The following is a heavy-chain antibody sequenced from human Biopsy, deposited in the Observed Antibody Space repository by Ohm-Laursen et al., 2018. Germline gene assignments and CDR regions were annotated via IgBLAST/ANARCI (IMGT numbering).Heavy chain of an antibody. CDR1: SYTFTDYN. Sequence: ASVKVSCKASSYTFTDYNIHWVRQAPGQGLEWMGWINPKSGGTHYLEKFRGRVTMTRDTSISTAYMEVSSLRSDDTAAYYCAADINVWNVNYWGQGTQVTVSS. CDR2: INPKSGGT. D-gene: IGHD1-1*01. V-gene: IGHV1-2*02. CDR3: AADINVWNVNY. J-gene: IGHJ4*02.